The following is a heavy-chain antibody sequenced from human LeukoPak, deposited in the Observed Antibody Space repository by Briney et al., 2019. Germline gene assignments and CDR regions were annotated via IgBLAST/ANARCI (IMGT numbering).Heavy chain of an antibody. Sequence: ASVKVSCKASGYTFTSYYMHWVRQAPGQGLEWMGIINPSGGSTSYAQKLQGRVTMTRDTSSSKVYMELSSLRSEDTAVYYCARDLMFLEGDSKWGQGTLVTVSS. CDR3: ARDLMFLEGDSK. CDR2: INPSGGST. CDR1: GYTFTSYY. D-gene: IGHD3-22*01. V-gene: IGHV1-46*01. J-gene: IGHJ4*02.